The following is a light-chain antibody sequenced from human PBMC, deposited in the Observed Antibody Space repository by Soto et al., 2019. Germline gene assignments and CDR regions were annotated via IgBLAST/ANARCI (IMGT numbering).Light chain of an antibody. CDR3: AAWDDSLNGLV. CDR2: TND. J-gene: IGLJ2*01. Sequence: QSVLTQPPSASGTPGQRVTISCSGSSFNIGINTVNWYQQLPGMAPKPLIYTNDQRPSGVPDRFSGSKSGTSASLAISGLQSEDEADYYCAAWDDSLNGLVFGGGTKLTVL. CDR1: SFNIGINT. V-gene: IGLV1-44*01.